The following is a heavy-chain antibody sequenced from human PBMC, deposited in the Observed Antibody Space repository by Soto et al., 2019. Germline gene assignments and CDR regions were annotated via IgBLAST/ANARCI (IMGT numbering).Heavy chain of an antibody. Sequence: ASVKVSCKVSGYTLTELSMHWVRQAPGKGLEWMGGFDPEDGETIYAQKFQGRVTMTEDTSTDTAYMELSSLRSEDTAVYYCATDRGTTPGLYYYYYGMDVWGQGTTVTVSS. CDR1: GYTLTELS. CDR3: ATDRGTTPGLYYYYYGMDV. D-gene: IGHD1-7*01. J-gene: IGHJ6*02. CDR2: FDPEDGET. V-gene: IGHV1-24*01.